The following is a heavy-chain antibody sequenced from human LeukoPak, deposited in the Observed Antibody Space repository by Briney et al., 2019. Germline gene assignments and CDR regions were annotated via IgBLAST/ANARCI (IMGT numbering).Heavy chain of an antibody. CDR3: ARDGSGWPYYYYGMDV. Sequence: GGSLRLSCAASGFTFSSYEMNWVRQAPGKGLEWVSYISSSGSTIYYADSVKGRFTISRDNAKNSLYLQTNSLRAEDTAVYYCARDGSGWPYYYYGMDVWGQGTTVTVSS. D-gene: IGHD6-19*01. J-gene: IGHJ6*02. V-gene: IGHV3-48*03. CDR2: ISSSGSTI. CDR1: GFTFSSYE.